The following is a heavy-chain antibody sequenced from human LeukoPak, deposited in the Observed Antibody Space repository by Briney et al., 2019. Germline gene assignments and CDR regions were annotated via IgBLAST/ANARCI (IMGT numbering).Heavy chain of an antibody. CDR3: AKWGDYDVLTGYYVSDY. D-gene: IGHD3-9*01. V-gene: IGHV3-23*01. CDR1: GFTFSNYA. CDR2: ITGSGGNT. J-gene: IGHJ4*02. Sequence: GGSLGLSCAASGFTFSNYAMSWVRQAPGKGLEWVSAITGSGGNTYYADSVKGRFTISRDNSKNTVFLQMNSLRAEDTAVYYCAKWGDYDVLTGYYVSDYWGQGTLVIVSS.